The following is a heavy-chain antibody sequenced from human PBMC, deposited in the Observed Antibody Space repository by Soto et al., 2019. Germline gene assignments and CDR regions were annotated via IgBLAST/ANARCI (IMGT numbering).Heavy chain of an antibody. D-gene: IGHD5-18*01. CDR1: GVTVSSNY. Sequence: EVQLVESGGGLVQPGGSLRLSCAASGVTVSSNYMSWVRQAPGKGLEWVSVIYSGGSTYDADSVKGRFTISRDNSKNTLYLQMNSLRAEDTAVYYWARHGYNYGGGYFDYWGQGTLVTVSS. V-gene: IGHV3-66*04. CDR3: ARHGYNYGGGYFDY. CDR2: IYSGGST. J-gene: IGHJ4*02.